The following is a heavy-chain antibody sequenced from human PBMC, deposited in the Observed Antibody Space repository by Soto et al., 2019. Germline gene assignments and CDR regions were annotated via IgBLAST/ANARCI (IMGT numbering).Heavy chain of an antibody. Sequence: QITLKESGPTRVKPTQTLALTCTFSGFSLTTSGVGVGWIRKTPGKALEWLAVIYWDDEKRYNPSLKNRLTITKDTSKTQVVLIMADMDPVDTATSFCAHRGYMYGNWDHGYFDYWGQGTLVTVSS. CDR1: GFSLTTSGVG. CDR2: IYWDDEK. D-gene: IGHD5-18*01. V-gene: IGHV2-5*02. CDR3: AHRGYMYGNWDHGYFDY. J-gene: IGHJ4*02.